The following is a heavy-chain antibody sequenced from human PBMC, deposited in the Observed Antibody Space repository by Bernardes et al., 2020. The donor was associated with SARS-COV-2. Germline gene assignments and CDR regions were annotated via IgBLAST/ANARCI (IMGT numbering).Heavy chain of an antibody. V-gene: IGHV3-23*01. CDR2: SGAGT. D-gene: IGHD1-26*01. Sequence: GGSLRLSCAASGFTFTSYVMSWVRQAPGKGLGWVSGSGAGTYYADSVKGRFTMSRDSFKNTVYLQMNSLRVEDTAVYYCVKDHSVGTLGYFDSWGQGTLVTVSS. CDR1: GFTFTSYV. J-gene: IGHJ4*02. CDR3: VKDHSVGTLGYFDS.